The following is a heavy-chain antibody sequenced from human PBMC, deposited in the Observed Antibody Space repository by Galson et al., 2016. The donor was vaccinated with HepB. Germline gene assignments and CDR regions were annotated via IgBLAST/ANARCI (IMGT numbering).Heavy chain of an antibody. CDR3: VKDSADYFGWFDP. Sequence: SLRLSCAASGFTFDNYAMHWIRQAPGKGLEWVSGISWNGATLGYADSVKGRFTISRDNAKNSLFLQMNSLRPEDTALYYCVKDSADYFGWFDPWGQGTLVTVSS. CDR2: ISWNGATL. J-gene: IGHJ5*02. V-gene: IGHV3-9*01. CDR1: GFTFDNYA. D-gene: IGHD3-10*01.